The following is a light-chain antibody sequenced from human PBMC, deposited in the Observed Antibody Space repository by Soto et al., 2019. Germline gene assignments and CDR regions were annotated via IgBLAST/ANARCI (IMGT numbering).Light chain of an antibody. Sequence: DIRMTQSPSSVSASVGDTVTITCRASQTISSWLAWYQQKPGQAPNLLIYAANILQSGVPSRFRGSGFGTDFTLTINNLQAEDFATYFCQQTSRSPPWTFGQGTKVEVK. J-gene: IGKJ1*01. CDR2: AAN. V-gene: IGKV1-12*01. CDR1: QTISSW. CDR3: QQTSRSPPWT.